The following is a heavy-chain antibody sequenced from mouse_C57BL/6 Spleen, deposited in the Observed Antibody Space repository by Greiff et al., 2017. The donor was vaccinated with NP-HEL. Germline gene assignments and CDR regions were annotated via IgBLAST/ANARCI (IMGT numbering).Heavy chain of an antibody. CDR1: GFTFSDYY. V-gene: IGHV5-16*01. CDR3: ARAGDGYYPYYAMDY. CDR2: INYDGSST. Sequence: VQLKESEGGLVQPGSSMKLSCIASGFTFSDYYMAWVRQVPEKGLEWVANINYDGSSTYYLDSLKSRFIISRDNAKNILYLQMSSLKSEDTATYYCARAGDGYYPYYAMDYWGQGTSVTVSS. J-gene: IGHJ4*01. D-gene: IGHD2-3*01.